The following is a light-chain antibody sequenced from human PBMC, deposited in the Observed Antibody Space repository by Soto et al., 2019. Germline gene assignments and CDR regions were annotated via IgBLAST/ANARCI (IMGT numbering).Light chain of an antibody. V-gene: IGKV1-9*01. J-gene: IGKJ2*03. CDR2: PAS. CDR3: QHLRAYPFS. CDR1: QDISTY. Sequence: DIQMTQSPSSLSASVGDRVTVSCRASQDISTYLAWFQQKPGKVPQLLVYPASTLQDGVPSRFSGLGSGTESTLTINNLQAEDFATYYCQHLRAYPFSFGQGTKLDIK.